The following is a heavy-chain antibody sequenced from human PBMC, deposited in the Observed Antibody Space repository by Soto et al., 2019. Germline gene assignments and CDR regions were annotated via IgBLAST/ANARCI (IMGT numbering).Heavy chain of an antibody. CDR2: MYNTGST. CDR1: GGSISGYY. Sequence: QVQLQESGPGLVKPSETLSLTCTVSGGSISGYYWSWIRQPPGKGLEWIGYMYNTGSTVYNPSFKRRLTISVDTSKNQFSLKLNSVTAADTAVYYCARDLWGYCGTDCYPLDVWGQGTTVTVSS. J-gene: IGHJ6*02. V-gene: IGHV4-59*01. D-gene: IGHD2-21*02. CDR3: ARDLWGYCGTDCYPLDV.